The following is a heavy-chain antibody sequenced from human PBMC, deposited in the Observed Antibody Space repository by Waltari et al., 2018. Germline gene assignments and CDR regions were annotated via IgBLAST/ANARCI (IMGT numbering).Heavy chain of an antibody. J-gene: IGHJ3*02. CDR2: IYHTGPT. V-gene: IGHV4-59*11. CDR1: GGSISTHL. D-gene: IGHD2-15*01. CDR3: TREAGYCSGGSGYFSGDNAFDI. Sequence: QVQLQESGPGLAKPSETLSLTCTVSGGSISTHLWTWIRQPTGKGLGWIGYIYHTGPTHPTPAFKKRVAIRLETSKKQCSLKLTSLTAAVPAVYFCTREAGYCSGGSGYFSGDNAFDIWGQGATVAVSS.